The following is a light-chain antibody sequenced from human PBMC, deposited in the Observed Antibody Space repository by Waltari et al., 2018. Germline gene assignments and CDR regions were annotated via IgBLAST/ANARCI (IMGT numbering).Light chain of an antibody. V-gene: IGKV3-15*01. CDR1: QMVHSY. CDR2: GAS. CDR3: QQYDEWPRT. J-gene: IGKJ1*01. Sequence: EVVLTQSPATLSVSPGERATHSCRASQMVHSYLAWYQPKDCQAPRLLIYGASTRATGIPARFSGSGSGTEFTLSISSLQSEDFAIYYCQQYDEWPRTFGHGTRVEI.